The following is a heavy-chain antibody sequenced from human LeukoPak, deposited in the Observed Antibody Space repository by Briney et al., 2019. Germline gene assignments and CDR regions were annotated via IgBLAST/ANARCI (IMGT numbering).Heavy chain of an antibody. CDR1: GYTFTCYY. Sequence: ASVKVSCKASGYTFTCYYMHWVRQAPGQGLEWMGIINPSGGSTSYAQKFQGRVTMTRDTSTSTVYMELSSLRSEDTAVYYCARFSYCSSTSCASTFDYWGQGTLVTVSS. V-gene: IGHV1-46*01. J-gene: IGHJ4*02. D-gene: IGHD2-2*01. CDR3: ARFSYCSSTSCASTFDY. CDR2: INPSGGST.